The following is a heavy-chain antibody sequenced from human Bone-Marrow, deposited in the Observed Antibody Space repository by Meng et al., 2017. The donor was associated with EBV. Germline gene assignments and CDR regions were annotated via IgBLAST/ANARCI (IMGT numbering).Heavy chain of an antibody. D-gene: IGHD3-22*01. CDR1: GFTFSSYA. CDR3: AREGYDSSGPGTYYFDL. Sequence: QVQLVESGXGGVQLGRXLRLSCAASGFTFSSYAMHWVRQAPGKGLEWVAVISYDGSNKYYADSVKGRFTISRDNSKNTLYLQMNSLRAEDTAVYYCAREGYDSSGPGTYYFDLWGRGTLVTVSS. V-gene: IGHV3-30-3*01. CDR2: ISYDGSNK. J-gene: IGHJ2*01.